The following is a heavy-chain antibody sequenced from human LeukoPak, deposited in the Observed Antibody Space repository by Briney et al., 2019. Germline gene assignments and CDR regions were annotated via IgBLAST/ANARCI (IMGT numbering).Heavy chain of an antibody. CDR3: ARARAGYSGYLDAFDI. CDR1: GYTFTSYD. CDR2: MNPNSGNT. D-gene: IGHD5-12*01. Sequence: GASVKVSCKASGYTFTSYDINWVRQATGQGLEWMGWMNPNSGNTGYAQKFQGRVTMTRNTSISTAYMELSSLRSEDTAVYYCARARAGYSGYLDAFDIWGQGTMVTVSS. V-gene: IGHV1-8*01. J-gene: IGHJ3*02.